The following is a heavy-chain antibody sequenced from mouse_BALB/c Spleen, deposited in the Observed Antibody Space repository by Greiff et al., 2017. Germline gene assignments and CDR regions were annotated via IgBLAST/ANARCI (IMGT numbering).Heavy chain of an antibody. CDR2: IDPSDSET. CDR1: GYSFTSYW. D-gene: IGHD1-1*02. Sequence: VKLQESGPQLVRPGASVKISCKASGYSFTSYWMHWVKQRPGQGLEWIGMIDPSDSETRLNQKFKDKATLTVDKSSSTAYMQLSSPTSEDSAVYYCARRNGAWFAYWGQGTLVTVSA. V-gene: IGHV1S126*01. J-gene: IGHJ3*01. CDR3: ARRNGAWFAY.